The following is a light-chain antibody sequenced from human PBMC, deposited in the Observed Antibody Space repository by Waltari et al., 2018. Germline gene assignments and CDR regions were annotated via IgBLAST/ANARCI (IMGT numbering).Light chain of an antibody. Sequence: EIVMTQSPAALSVSPGERATLSCRASKSVTSNLAWYQKQRGHSPRLLIYDASIRATGIPARFSGRGSGTEFTLTISSLQSEDFAVYYCQQYNNLQTFGQGTKLELK. J-gene: IGKJ2*01. CDR3: QQYNNLQT. CDR2: DAS. CDR1: KSVTSN. V-gene: IGKV3D-15*01.